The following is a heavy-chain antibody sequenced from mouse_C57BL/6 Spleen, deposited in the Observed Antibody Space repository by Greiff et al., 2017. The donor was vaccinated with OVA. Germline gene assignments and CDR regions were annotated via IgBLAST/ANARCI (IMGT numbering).Heavy chain of an antibody. CDR2: IDPSDSYT. CDR1: GYTFTSYW. Sequence: QVQLQQPGAELVKPGASVKLSCKASGYTFTSYWMQWVKQRPGQGLEWIGEIDPSDSYTNYNQKFKGKATLTVDTSSSTAYMQLSSLTSEDSAVYYCARGGMDYGEGYAMDYWGQGTSVTVSS. V-gene: IGHV1-50*01. CDR3: ARGGMDYGEGYAMDY. J-gene: IGHJ4*01. D-gene: IGHD2-4*01.